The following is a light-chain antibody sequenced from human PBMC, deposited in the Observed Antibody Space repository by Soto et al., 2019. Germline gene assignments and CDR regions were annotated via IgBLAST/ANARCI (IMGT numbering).Light chain of an antibody. V-gene: IGLV4-60*02. Sequence: QLVLTQSSSASASLGSSVKLTCTLSSGHNNYIIAWHQQQPGKAPRYLMKLEGSGSYNKGSGVPDRFSGSSSGADRYLTISNLQFEDEADYYCETWDSNTRVFGTGTKLTVL. CDR2: LEGSGSY. CDR1: SGHNNYI. J-gene: IGLJ1*01. CDR3: ETWDSNTRV.